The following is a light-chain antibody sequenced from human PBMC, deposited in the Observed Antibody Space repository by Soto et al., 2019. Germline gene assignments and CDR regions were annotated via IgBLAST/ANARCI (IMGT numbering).Light chain of an antibody. J-gene: IGKJ1*01. CDR3: QQYTNPPWT. V-gene: IGKV3-20*01. CDR1: QIVSSSY. Sequence: EVVLTQSPGTLSLSPGEGATLSCRASQIVSSSYLAWYQQRPGQAPRLLIYGASSRATGVPDRFSGSGSGTDYSLTISRLEPEDFAVYYCQQYTNPPWTFGQGTKVEIK. CDR2: GAS.